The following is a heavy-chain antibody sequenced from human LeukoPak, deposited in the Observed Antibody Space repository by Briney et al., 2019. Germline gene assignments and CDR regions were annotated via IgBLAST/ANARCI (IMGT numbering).Heavy chain of an antibody. CDR1: GFTFSSYS. D-gene: IGHD3-22*01. V-gene: IGHV3-21*01. Sequence: GGSLRLSCAASGFTFSSYSMNWVRQAPGKGLEWVSSISSSSYIYYADSVKGRFTISRNNAKNSLYLQMNSLRAEDTAVYYCAKDSSVYHYDSRSLDYWGLGTLVTVSS. CDR2: ISSSSYI. CDR3: AKDSSVYHYDSRSLDY. J-gene: IGHJ4*02.